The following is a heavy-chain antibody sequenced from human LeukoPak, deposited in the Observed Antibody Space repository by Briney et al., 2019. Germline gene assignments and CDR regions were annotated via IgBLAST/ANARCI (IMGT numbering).Heavy chain of an antibody. CDR2: MYYSGST. Sequence: PSQTLSLNCTVSGGSNSSGDYYWSWIRQPPEKGLEWIAYMYYSGSTYYNPSLKSRVAMSADTSKNQLSLKLSSVTAADTAVYYCARPYYYDSRIDPWGQGILVTVSS. CDR3: ARPYYYDSRIDP. V-gene: IGHV4-30-4*01. CDR1: GGSNSSGDYY. J-gene: IGHJ5*02. D-gene: IGHD3-22*01.